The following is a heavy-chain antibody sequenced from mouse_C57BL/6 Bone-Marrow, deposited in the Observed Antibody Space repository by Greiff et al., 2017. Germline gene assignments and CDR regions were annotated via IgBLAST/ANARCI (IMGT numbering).Heavy chain of an antibody. CDR2: FYPGSGSI. CDR3: ARHEITTVVAPYYLDY. CDR1: GYTFTEYT. V-gene: IGHV1-62-2*01. D-gene: IGHD1-1*01. Sequence: QVQLQQSGAELVKPGASVKLSCKASGYTFTEYTIHWVKQRSGQGLEWIWWFYPGSGSIKYNEKFKDKATLTADKSSSTVYMELSRLTSEDSAVYFCARHEITTVVAPYYLDYWGQGTTLTVSS. J-gene: IGHJ2*01.